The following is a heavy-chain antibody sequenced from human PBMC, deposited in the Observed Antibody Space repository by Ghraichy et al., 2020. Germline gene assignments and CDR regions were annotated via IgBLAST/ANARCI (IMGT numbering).Heavy chain of an antibody. V-gene: IGHV4-34*01. CDR3: ASARLGPKRYNWFDP. J-gene: IGHJ5*02. Sequence: SETLSLTCAVYGGSFSGYYWSWIRQPPGKGLEWIGEINHSGSTNYNPSLKSRVTISVDTSKNQFSLKLSSVTAADTAVYYCASARLGPKRYNWFDPWGQGTLVTVSS. CDR1: GGSFSGYY. CDR2: INHSGST. D-gene: IGHD3-16*01.